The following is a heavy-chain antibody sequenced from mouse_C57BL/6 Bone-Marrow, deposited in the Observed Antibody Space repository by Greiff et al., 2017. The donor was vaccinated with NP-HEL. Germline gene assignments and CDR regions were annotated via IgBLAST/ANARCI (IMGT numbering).Heavy chain of an antibody. CDR1: GFTFSSYA. J-gene: IGHJ3*01. Sequence: EVLLVESGGGLVKPGGSLKLSCAASGFTFSSYAMSWVRQTPEKRLEWVATISAGGSYTYYPDNVKGRFTMSRDNAKNNLYLQMSHLKSEDTAMYDCGRDYYGSDYWGQGTLVTVSS. D-gene: IGHD1-1*01. V-gene: IGHV5-4*01. CDR2: ISAGGSYT. CDR3: GRDYYGSDY.